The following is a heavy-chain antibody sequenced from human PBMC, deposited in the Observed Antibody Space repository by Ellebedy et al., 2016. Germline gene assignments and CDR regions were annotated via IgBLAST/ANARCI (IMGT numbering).Heavy chain of an antibody. D-gene: IGHD2-15*01. J-gene: IGHJ6*02. CDR3: AKDLGTIVVVVAAAEYGMDV. V-gene: IGHV3-23*01. CDR2: ISVSGGGT. Sequence: GESLKISCAASGFTFTNHAMNWVRQAPGKGLEWVSAISVSGGGTYYADSVKCRFTISRDNSKNPLYLQMNSLRGDDTAVYCCAKDLGTIVVVVAAAEYGMDVWGQGTTVTVSS. CDR1: GFTFTNHA.